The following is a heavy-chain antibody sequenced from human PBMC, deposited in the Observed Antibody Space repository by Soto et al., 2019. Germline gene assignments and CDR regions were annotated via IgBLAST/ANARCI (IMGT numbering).Heavy chain of an antibody. CDR2: IITIVGTA. D-gene: IGHD6-13*01. Sequence: QVQLVQSGAEVKKPGSSVKVSCKASGGTFSSYAISWVRQAPGQGLEWMGGIITIVGTANYAQKFQCRVTISADESTSTAYTELSSLRSEDTAGYYCARVCAAAGREWFDHWGQGALVIVSS. J-gene: IGHJ5*02. CDR3: ARVCAAAGREWFDH. V-gene: IGHV1-69*01. CDR1: GGTFSSYA.